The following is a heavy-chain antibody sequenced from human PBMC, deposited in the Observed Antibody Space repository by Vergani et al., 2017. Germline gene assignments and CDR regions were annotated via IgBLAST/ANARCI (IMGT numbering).Heavy chain of an antibody. D-gene: IGHD5-18*01. J-gene: IGHJ4*02. CDR3: ARQLRGYSYGVFDY. CDR1: GASVNSYY. CDR2: LYASGST. V-gene: IGHV4-4*09. Sequence: QVKLQESGPGLVKPSETLSLTCTVSGASVNSYYWSWIRQSPEKGLEWIGSLYASGSTYYSPSLKSRVAISIDTSKNHFSLRLSSVTAADTAVYYCARQLRGYSYGVFDYWGQGREVTVSS.